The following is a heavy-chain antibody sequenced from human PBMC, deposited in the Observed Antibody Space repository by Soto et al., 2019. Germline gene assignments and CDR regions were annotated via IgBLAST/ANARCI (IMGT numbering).Heavy chain of an antibody. CDR3: AKRGGDSTYYYDSSGYFDY. CDR2: ISYDGSNK. Sequence: QVQLVESGGGVVQPGRSLRLSCAASGFTFSSYGMHWVRQAPGKGLEWVAVISYDGSNKYYADSVKGRFTISRDNSKNTLYLQMNSLRAEDTAVYYCAKRGGDSTYYYDSSGYFDYWGQGTLVTVSS. V-gene: IGHV3-30*18. CDR1: GFTFSSYG. D-gene: IGHD3-22*01. J-gene: IGHJ4*02.